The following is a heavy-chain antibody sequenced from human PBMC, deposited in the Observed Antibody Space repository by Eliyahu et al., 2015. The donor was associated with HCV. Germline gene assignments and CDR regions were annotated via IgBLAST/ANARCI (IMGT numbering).Heavy chain of an antibody. D-gene: IGHD5-18*01. CDR2: INHXGXT. CDR1: XGSXSGYY. V-gene: IGHV4-34*01. Sequence: QVQLQQWGAGLLKPSETLSLTCAVYXGSXSGYYWSWXXQPPGKGLXWXGEINHXGXTNYHPSLKSRVTISVDTSKNQFSLKLSSVTAADTAVYYCARQGGRIQLWRVGLYGMDVWGQGTTVTVSS. J-gene: IGHJ6*02. CDR3: ARQGGRIQLWRVGLYGMDV.